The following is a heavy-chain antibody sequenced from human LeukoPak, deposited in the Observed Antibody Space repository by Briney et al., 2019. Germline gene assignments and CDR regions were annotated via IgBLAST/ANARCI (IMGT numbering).Heavy chain of an antibody. CDR1: GFTYTNYW. Sequence: PGGSLRLSCAASGFTYTNYWMSWVRQAPGKGLEWVANIKQDGRERYYVDSVKGRSTISRDNAKNSMYLQMNSLRADDTAVYYCARDAYIDRYFDYWGQGALVTVSS. J-gene: IGHJ4*02. CDR3: ARDAYIDRYFDY. D-gene: IGHD3-22*01. V-gene: IGHV3-7*01. CDR2: IKQDGRER.